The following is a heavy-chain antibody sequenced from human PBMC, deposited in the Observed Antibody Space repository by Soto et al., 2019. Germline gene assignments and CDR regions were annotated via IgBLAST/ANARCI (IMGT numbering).Heavy chain of an antibody. J-gene: IGHJ4*02. CDR3: ARDDGDEYYFDY. CDR1: GGSISSGGYS. CDR2: IYHSGST. Sequence: SETLSLTCAVSGGSISSGGYSWSWIRQPPGKGLEWIGYIYHSGSTYYNPSLKSRVTISVDRSKNQFSLKLSSVTAADTAVYYCARDDGDEYYFDYWGQGTLVTVSS. D-gene: IGHD4-17*01. V-gene: IGHV4-30-2*01.